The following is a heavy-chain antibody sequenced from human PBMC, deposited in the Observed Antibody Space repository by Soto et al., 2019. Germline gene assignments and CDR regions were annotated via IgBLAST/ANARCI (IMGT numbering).Heavy chain of an antibody. D-gene: IGHD6-13*01. CDR2: MNPNSGNT. Sequence: QVQLVQSGAEVKKPGASVKVSCKASGYTFTSYDINWVRQATGQGLEWMGWMNPNSGNTGYAQKCGGXVXXXRXXSISTAYMELSSLRSEDTAVYYCAREHSSSGRFDDWGQGTLVTVSS. J-gene: IGHJ4*02. CDR3: AREHSSSGRFDD. V-gene: IGHV1-8*01. CDR1: GYTFTSYD.